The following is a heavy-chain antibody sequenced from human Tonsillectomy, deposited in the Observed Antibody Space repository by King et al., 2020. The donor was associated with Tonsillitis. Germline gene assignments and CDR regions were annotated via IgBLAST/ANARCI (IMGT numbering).Heavy chain of an antibody. CDR3: ARGVDF. V-gene: IGHV1-8*02. CDR2: VNPSSGDT. Sequence: GQLVQSGAEVKKPGASVKISCKASGYIFTNYDINWVRQGIGQGLEWMGWVNPSSGDTDYAQKFQGRVAMTRNTSISTAYMELRSLRSDDTAVYYCARGVDFWGQGTLVTVSS. CDR1: GYIFTNYD. J-gene: IGHJ4*02.